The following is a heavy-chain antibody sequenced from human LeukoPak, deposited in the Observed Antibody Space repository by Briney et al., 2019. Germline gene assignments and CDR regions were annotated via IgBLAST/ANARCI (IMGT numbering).Heavy chain of an antibody. Sequence: PSETLSLTCTVSGGSIISNRHYWSWIRQPAGKGLEWIGRIYTSGSTNYNPSLKSRVTISVDTSKNQFSLKLSSVTAADTAVYYCASYSVVVTAIPYFDYWGQGTLVTVSS. CDR1: GGSIISNRHY. J-gene: IGHJ4*02. D-gene: IGHD2-21*02. CDR3: ASYSVVVTAIPYFDY. V-gene: IGHV4-61*02. CDR2: IYTSGST.